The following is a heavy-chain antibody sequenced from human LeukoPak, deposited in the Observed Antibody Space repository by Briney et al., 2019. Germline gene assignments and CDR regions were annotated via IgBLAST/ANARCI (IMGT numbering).Heavy chain of an antibody. D-gene: IGHD3-3*01. Sequence: LETLSLTCTVSGYSISSGYYWGWIRPPPGKGLEWIGSIYHSGSTYYNPSLKSRVTISVDTPKNQFSLKLSSVTAADTAVYYCAKSSAYYDFWSGTFDYWGQGTLVTVSS. J-gene: IGHJ4*02. V-gene: IGHV4-38-2*02. CDR1: GYSISSGYY. CDR3: AKSSAYYDFWSGTFDY. CDR2: IYHSGST.